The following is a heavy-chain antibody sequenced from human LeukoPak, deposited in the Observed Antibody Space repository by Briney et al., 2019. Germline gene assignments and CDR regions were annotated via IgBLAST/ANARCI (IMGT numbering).Heavy chain of an antibody. CDR1: GGTFSSYV. Sequence: SVKVSCKASGGTFSSYVISWVRQAPGQGLEWMGGIIPIFGTANYAQKFQGRVTITADESTSTAYMELSSLRSEDTAVYYCARDRYCSGGSCYSGGWYFDLWGRGTLVTVSS. CDR2: IIPIFGTA. V-gene: IGHV1-69*13. J-gene: IGHJ2*01. CDR3: ARDRYCSGGSCYSGGWYFDL. D-gene: IGHD2-15*01.